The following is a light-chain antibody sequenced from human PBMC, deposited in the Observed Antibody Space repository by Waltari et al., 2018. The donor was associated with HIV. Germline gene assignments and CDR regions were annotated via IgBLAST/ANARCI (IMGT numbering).Light chain of an antibody. CDR1: QNLLKSSNKKNH. J-gene: IGKJ3*01. CDR2: WAS. V-gene: IGKV4-1*01. CDR3: QQYYNLLPT. Sequence: DIVMTQSPDSLSVSLGARATISCKSSQNLLKSSNKKNHLAWYQQRPRQPPKLPISWASTRESGVPDRFSGSGSGTDFTLTISSLQAEDVAVYYCQQYYNLLPTFGPGTKVDIK.